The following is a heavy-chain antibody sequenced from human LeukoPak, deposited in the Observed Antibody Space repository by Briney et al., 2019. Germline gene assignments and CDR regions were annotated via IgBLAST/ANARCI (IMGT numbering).Heavy chain of an antibody. D-gene: IGHD4/OR15-4a*01. V-gene: IGHV3-7*03. J-gene: IGHJ4*02. Sequence: GGSLRLSCAASGFTFSNNWMTWVRQAPGKGLEWVASVKKDASEKYYVDSVKGRFTISRDNSKNTLYLQMNSLRAEDTAVYYCARGWANGLDYWGQGTLVTVSS. CDR2: VKKDASEK. CDR3: ARGWANGLDY. CDR1: GFTFSNNW.